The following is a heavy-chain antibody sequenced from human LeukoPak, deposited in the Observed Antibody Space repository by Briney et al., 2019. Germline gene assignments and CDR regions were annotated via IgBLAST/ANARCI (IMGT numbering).Heavy chain of an antibody. CDR1: GFTVSSNY. Sequence: GGSLRLSCAASGFTVSSNYMSWVRQAPGKGLEWVSAISGSGGSTYYADSVKGRFTISRDNSKNTLYLQMNSLRAEDTAVYYCAKAQSDGGYVHYYYYYGMDVWGQGTTVTVSS. CDR2: ISGSGGST. CDR3: AKAQSDGGYVHYYYYYGMDV. V-gene: IGHV3-23*01. J-gene: IGHJ6*02. D-gene: IGHD5-12*01.